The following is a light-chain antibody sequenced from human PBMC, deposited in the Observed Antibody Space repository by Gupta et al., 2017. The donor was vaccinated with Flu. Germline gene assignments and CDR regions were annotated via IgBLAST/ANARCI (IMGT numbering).Light chain of an antibody. CDR2: WAS. Sequence: DIVMTQSPNSLAVSLGERATINCKSSQSVLYSTNKENYLAWYQQKAGQPPKLLIYWASTRESGVSDRFSGSGSGTDFTLTISSLQAEDVAVYYCQQKYNTPRTFGQGTKVEIK. CDR3: QQKYNTPRT. J-gene: IGKJ1*01. V-gene: IGKV4-1*01. CDR1: QSVLYSTNKENY.